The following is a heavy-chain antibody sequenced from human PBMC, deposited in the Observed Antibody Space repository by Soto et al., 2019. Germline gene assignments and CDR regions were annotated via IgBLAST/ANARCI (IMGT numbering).Heavy chain of an antibody. D-gene: IGHD5-18*01. CDR2: INHSGST. CDR3: ARKSGYSYGYFGY. CDR1: GGSFSCYY. J-gene: IGHJ4*02. V-gene: IGHV4-34*01. Sequence: SETLSLTCAVYGGSFSCYYWSGSRQPPGKGLEWIGEINHSGSTNYNPSLKSRVTISVDTSKNQFSLKLSSVTAADTAVYYCARKSGYSYGYFGYWGQGTLVTVSS.